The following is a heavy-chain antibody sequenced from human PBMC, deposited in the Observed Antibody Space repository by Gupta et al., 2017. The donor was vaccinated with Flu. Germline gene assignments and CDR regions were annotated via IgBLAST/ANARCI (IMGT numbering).Heavy chain of an antibody. CDR3: ASRVQLERLRYYYYGMDV. D-gene: IGHD1-1*01. CDR2: IIPIFGTA. V-gene: IGHV1-69*01. CDR1: GGTFSSYA. J-gene: IGHJ6*02. Sequence: QVPLVQSGAEVKKPGSSVKVSCKASGGTFSSYAISWVRQAPGQGLEWMGGIIPIFGTANYAQKFQGRVTITADESTSTAYMELSSLRSEDTAVYYCASRVQLERLRYYYYGMDVWGQRTTVTVSS.